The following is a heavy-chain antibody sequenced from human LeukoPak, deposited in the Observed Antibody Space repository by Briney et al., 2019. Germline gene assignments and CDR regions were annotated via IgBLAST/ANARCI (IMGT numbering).Heavy chain of an antibody. CDR1: GGSISSYY. Sequence: PSETLSLTCTVSGGSISSYYWSWIRQPPGKGLEWIGYIYYSGSTNYNPSLKSRVTISVDTSKNQFSLKLSSVTAADTAVYYCAREGDPDGYITYFDYWSQGTLVTVSS. V-gene: IGHV4-59*01. D-gene: IGHD5-24*01. CDR2: IYYSGST. J-gene: IGHJ4*02. CDR3: AREGDPDGYITYFDY.